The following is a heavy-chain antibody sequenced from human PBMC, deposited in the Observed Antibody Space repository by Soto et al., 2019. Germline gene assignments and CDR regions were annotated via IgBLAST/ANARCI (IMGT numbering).Heavy chain of an antibody. D-gene: IGHD5-18*01. Sequence: ASVKVSCKASGYTFTSYGISWVRQAPGQGLEWMGWISAYNGNTNYAQKLQGRVTMTTDTSTSTAYMELRSLRSDDTAVYYCAREDTAMVKHYYYGMDVWGQGTTVTVSS. CDR3: AREDTAMVKHYYYGMDV. V-gene: IGHV1-18*01. J-gene: IGHJ6*02. CDR1: GYTFTSYG. CDR2: ISAYNGNT.